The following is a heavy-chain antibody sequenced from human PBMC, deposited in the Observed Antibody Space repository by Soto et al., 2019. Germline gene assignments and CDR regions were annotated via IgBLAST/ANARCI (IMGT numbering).Heavy chain of an antibody. Sequence: SETLSLTCTVSGGSISSYYWSWIRQPPWKGLEWIGYIYYSGSTNYNPSLKSRVTISVDTSKNQFSLKLSSVTAADTAVYYCARLGGSSWYVFDYWGQGTLVTVSS. CDR2: IYYSGST. CDR3: ARLGGSSWYVFDY. CDR1: GGSISSYY. V-gene: IGHV4-59*01. J-gene: IGHJ4*02. D-gene: IGHD6-13*01.